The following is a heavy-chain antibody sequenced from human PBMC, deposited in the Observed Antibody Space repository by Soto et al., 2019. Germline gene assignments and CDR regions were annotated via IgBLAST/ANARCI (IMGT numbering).Heavy chain of an antibody. V-gene: IGHV4-59*08. Sequence: QVQLQESGPGLVKPSETLSLTCTVSGGSISSYYWSWLRQPPGRVLEWSGYIYYSGSTNYNPSPKSRVTISVDPSKNQFSLKLSAVTAADTAVYYCARGDLSIGWTMALDYWGQGTLVTVSS. CDR1: GGSISSYY. J-gene: IGHJ4*02. CDR2: IYYSGST. D-gene: IGHD6-19*01. CDR3: ARGDLSIGWTMALDY.